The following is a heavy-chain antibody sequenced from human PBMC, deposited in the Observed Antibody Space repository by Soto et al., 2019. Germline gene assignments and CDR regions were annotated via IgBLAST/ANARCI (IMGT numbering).Heavy chain of an antibody. CDR2: IYYSGST. D-gene: IGHD4-4*01. J-gene: IGHJ5*02. CDR1: GGSIRGYF. V-gene: IGHV4-59*12. CDR3: ARSHIMTTEMNWFDP. Sequence: ASETLSLTCTVSGGSIRGYFWTWIRQPPGKGLEWIGYIYYSGSTYYNPSLKSRVTISVDTSKNQFSLKLSSVTAADTAVYYCARSHIMTTEMNWFDPWGQGTLVTVSS.